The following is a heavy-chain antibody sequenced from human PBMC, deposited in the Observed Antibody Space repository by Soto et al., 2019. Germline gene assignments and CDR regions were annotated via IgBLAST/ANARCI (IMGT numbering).Heavy chain of an antibody. Sequence: SETLSLTCTVSGGSISSGDYYWSWIRQPPGKGLEWIGYIYYSGSTYYNPSLKSRVTISVDTSKNQFPLKLSSVTAADTAVYYCARGHRDTIFGVVFPPLNWFDPWGQGTLVTVSS. CDR3: ARGHRDTIFGVVFPPLNWFDP. J-gene: IGHJ5*02. CDR1: GGSISSGDYY. CDR2: IYYSGST. D-gene: IGHD3-3*01. V-gene: IGHV4-30-4*01.